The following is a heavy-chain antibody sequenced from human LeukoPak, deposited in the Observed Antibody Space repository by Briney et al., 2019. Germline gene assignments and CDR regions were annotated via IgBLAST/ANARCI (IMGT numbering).Heavy chain of an antibody. J-gene: IGHJ6*02. D-gene: IGHD2-15*01. Sequence: SETLSLTCAVYGGSFSGYYWSWIRQPPGKGLEWIGEINHSGSTNYNPSLKSRVTISVDTSKNQFSLKLGSVTAADTAVYYCARGVRYCSGGSCYAERGMDVWGQGTTVTVSS. V-gene: IGHV4-34*01. CDR3: ARGVRYCSGGSCYAERGMDV. CDR1: GGSFSGYY. CDR2: INHSGST.